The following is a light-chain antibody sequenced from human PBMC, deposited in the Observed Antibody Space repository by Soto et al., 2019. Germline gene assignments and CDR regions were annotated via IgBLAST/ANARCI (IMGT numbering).Light chain of an antibody. Sequence: EIVLTQSPGTLSLSPGERATLSCRASQSVSSSYLAWYQQKPGQAPRLLIYGASTRATAIPDRFSDSGSGTDFTLTISRLEPEDFAVYYCLQYGSSPPTFGGGTNVEIK. V-gene: IGKV3-20*01. J-gene: IGKJ4*01. CDR1: QSVSSSY. CDR3: LQYGSSPPT. CDR2: GAS.